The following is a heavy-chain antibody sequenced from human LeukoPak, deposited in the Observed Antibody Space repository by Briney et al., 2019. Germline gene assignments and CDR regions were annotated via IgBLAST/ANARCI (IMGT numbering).Heavy chain of an antibody. CDR2: INTNTGSP. CDR3: ARGTGGSYYPPYYYYGMDV. J-gene: IGHJ6*02. D-gene: IGHD1-26*01. Sequence: ASVKVSCKASGYTFTSYAMNWVRQAPGQGLEWMGWINTNTGSPTYAQGFTGRFVFSLDTSVSTAYLQISSLKAEDTAVYYCARGTGGSYYPPYYYYGMDVWGQGTTVTVSS. V-gene: IGHV7-4-1*02. CDR1: GYTFTSYA.